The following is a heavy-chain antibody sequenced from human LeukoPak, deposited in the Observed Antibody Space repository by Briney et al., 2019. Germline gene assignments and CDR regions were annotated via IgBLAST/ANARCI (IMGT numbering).Heavy chain of an antibody. J-gene: IGHJ4*02. V-gene: IGHV3-15*01. CDR2: IKSKTDGGTT. D-gene: IGHD6-13*01. CDR3: TTPLTGIAAAGPNHKIDY. Sequence: GGSLRLSCAASGFTFSNAWMSWVRQAPGKGLEWVGRIKSKTDGGTTDYAAPVKGRFTISRDDSKNTLYLQMNSLKTEDTAVYYCTTPLTGIAAAGPNHKIDYWGQGTLVTVSS. CDR1: GFTFSNAW.